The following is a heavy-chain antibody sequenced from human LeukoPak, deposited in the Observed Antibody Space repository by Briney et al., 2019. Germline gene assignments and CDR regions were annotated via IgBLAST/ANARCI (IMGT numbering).Heavy chain of an antibody. CDR3: ARAGTGTSVRWDY. Sequence: ASAKVSCKASGYTFTSYYIHWVRQAPGQGLEWMGIINPSGGSTTYAQKFQGRVTMTRDTSTSTVYMELSSLRSEDTAVYYCARAGTGTSVRWDYWGQGTLVTVSS. V-gene: IGHV1-46*01. D-gene: IGHD1-7*01. J-gene: IGHJ4*02. CDR2: INPSGGST. CDR1: GYTFTSYY.